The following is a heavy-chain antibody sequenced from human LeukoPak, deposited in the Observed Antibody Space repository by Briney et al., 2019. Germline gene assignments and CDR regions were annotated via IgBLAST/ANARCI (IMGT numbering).Heavy chain of an antibody. V-gene: IGHV4-34*01. Sequence: GSLRLSCAASGFTFSSYSMNWVRQAPGKGLEWIGETNHSGSTNYNPSLKSRVTISVDTSKNQFSLKLSSVTAADTAVYYCARGVVPAAKRGLDYWGQGTLVTVSS. CDR3: ARGVVPAAKRGLDY. CDR1: GFTFSSYS. J-gene: IGHJ4*02. CDR2: TNHSGST. D-gene: IGHD2-2*01.